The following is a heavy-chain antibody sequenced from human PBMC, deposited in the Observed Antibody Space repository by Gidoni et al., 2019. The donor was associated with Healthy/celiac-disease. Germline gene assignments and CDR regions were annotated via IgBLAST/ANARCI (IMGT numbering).Heavy chain of an antibody. J-gene: IGHJ6*02. CDR2: ISSSSSYT. CDR1: TFSDYY. CDR3: ARHPTMVRLKTRGYYYYGMDV. D-gene: IGHD3-10*01. V-gene: IGHV3-11*03. Sequence: TFSDYYMSWIRQAPGKGLEWVSYISSSSSYTNYADSVKGRFTISRDNAKNSLYLQMNSLRAEDTAVYYCARHPTMVRLKTRGYYYYGMDVWGQGTTVTVSS.